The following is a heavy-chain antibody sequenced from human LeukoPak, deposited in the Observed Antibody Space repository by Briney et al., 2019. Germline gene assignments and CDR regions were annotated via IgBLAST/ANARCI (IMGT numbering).Heavy chain of an antibody. V-gene: IGHV4-34*01. Sequence: SETLSLTCAVYGGSFSGYYWSWIRQPPGKVLEWIGEINHSGSTNYNPSLKSRVTISVDTSKNQFSLKLSSVTAADTAVYYCARLPYYYGSGRRIDYWGQGTLVTVSS. CDR2: INHSGST. J-gene: IGHJ4*02. CDR1: GGSFSGYY. D-gene: IGHD3-10*01. CDR3: ARLPYYYGSGRRIDY.